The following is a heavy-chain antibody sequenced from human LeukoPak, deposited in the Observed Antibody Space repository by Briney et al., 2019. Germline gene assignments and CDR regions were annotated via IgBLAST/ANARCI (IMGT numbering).Heavy chain of an antibody. V-gene: IGHV3-7*05. CDR1: GFPFSSHW. CDR3: ARSNREFASGSGDY. D-gene: IGHD3-10*01. Sequence: GGSLRLSCAASGFPFSSHWMSWVRQAPGKGLEWVAKINQDGSEKYYVDSVKGRFSISRDNAKNSLYLQMNSLRAEDTAVYYCARSNREFASGSGDYWGQGTLVTVSS. CDR2: INQDGSEK. J-gene: IGHJ4*02.